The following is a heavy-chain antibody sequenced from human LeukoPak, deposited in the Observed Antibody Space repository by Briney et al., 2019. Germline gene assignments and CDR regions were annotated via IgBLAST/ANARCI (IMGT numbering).Heavy chain of an antibody. CDR2: IIPIFGIA. Sequence: SVKVSCKASGGTFSSYAISWVRQAPGQGLEWMGGIIPIFGIANYAQKFQGRVTITADKSTSTAYMELSSLRSEDTAVYYCASSGGYCSGGSCYSHYWGQGTLVTVSS. CDR1: GGTFSSYA. J-gene: IGHJ4*02. D-gene: IGHD2-15*01. V-gene: IGHV1-69*10. CDR3: ASSGGYCSGGSCYSHY.